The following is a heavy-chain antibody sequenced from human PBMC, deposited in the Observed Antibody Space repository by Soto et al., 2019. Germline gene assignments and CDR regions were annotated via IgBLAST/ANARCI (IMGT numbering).Heavy chain of an antibody. V-gene: IGHV1-8*01. Sequence: ASVKVSCKAPGYTITSYDINWVRQATGQGLEWMGWMNPNSGNTGYAQKFQGRVTMTRNTSISTAYMELSSLRSEDTAVYYCARRGSYDYGMDVWAKGPRSPSP. CDR3: ARRGSYDYGMDV. CDR2: MNPNSGNT. J-gene: IGHJ6*02. D-gene: IGHD1-26*01. CDR1: GYTITSYD.